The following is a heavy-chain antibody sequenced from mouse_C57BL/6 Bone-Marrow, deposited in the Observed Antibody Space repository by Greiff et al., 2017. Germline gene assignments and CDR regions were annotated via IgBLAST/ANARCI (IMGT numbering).Heavy chain of an antibody. Sequence: QVQLQQSGAELARPGASVKLSCKASGYTFTSYGISWVKQRTGQGLEWIGEIYPRSGNTYYNEKFKGKATLTADKSSSTAYMELRSLTSEDSAVYFCATYFYYEYEGFAYWGQGTLVTVSA. V-gene: IGHV1-81*01. D-gene: IGHD2-4*01. CDR3: ATYFYYEYEGFAY. J-gene: IGHJ3*01. CDR1: GYTFTSYG. CDR2: IYPRSGNT.